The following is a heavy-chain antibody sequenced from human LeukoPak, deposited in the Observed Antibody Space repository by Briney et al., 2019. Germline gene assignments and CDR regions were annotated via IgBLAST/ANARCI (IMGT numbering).Heavy chain of an antibody. V-gene: IGHV3-7*01. CDR2: IKHNESEK. CDR1: GFTFSSYW. D-gene: IGHD3-3*01. CDR3: ARSTTSYDSWSGSQFIVS. Sequence: GGSLRLSCAASGFTFSSYWMSWVRQAPGKGLEWVADIKHNESEKYYVDSVKGRFTISRDNAKNALYLQMNSLRGEDTAVYDCARSTTSYDSWSGSQFIVSWGPGNPVTVSS. J-gene: IGHJ4*02.